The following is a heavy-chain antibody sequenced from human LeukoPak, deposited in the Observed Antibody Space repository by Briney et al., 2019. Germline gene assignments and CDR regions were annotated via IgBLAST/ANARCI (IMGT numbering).Heavy chain of an antibody. CDR3: TTVVLSGYSYGYSFDAFDI. V-gene: IGHV3-15*01. CDR2: IKSKTDGGTT. CDR1: GFNVSSDY. D-gene: IGHD5-18*01. J-gene: IGHJ3*02. Sequence: PGGSLRLSCAASGFNVSSDYMNWVRQAPGKGLEWVGRIKSKTDGGTTDYAAPVKGRFTISRDDSKNTLYLQMNSLKTEDTAVYYCTTVVLSGYSYGYSFDAFDIWGQGTMVTVSS.